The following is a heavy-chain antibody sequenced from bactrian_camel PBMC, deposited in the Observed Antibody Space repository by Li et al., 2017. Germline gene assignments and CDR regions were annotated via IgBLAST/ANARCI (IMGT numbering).Heavy chain of an antibody. J-gene: IGHJ6*01. D-gene: IGHD3*01. CDR2: IYTGGGNT. Sequence: VQLVESGGGLVQAGETLRLSCTASGFTDDDSEMGWYRQAPGKGLEWVSSIYTGGGNTYYADSVKGRFTISRDNAKNTLYLQLNSLKTDDTAMYYCAKGLEEYDLIWGYWGQGTQVTVS. CDR3: AKGLEEYDLIWGY. CDR1: GFTDDDSE. V-gene: IGHV3-1*01.